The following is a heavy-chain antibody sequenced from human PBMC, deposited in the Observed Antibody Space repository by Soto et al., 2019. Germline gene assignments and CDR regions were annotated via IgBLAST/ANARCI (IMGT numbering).Heavy chain of an antibody. J-gene: IGHJ4*02. CDR1: GGSISSGDYY. CDR3: ARAPVSADFDY. Sequence: SETLSLTCTLSGGSISSGDYYWSWIRQPPGKGLEWIGYIYYSGSTYYNPSLKGRVTISVDTSKSQFSLKLSSVTAADTAVYYCARAPVSADFDYWGQGTLVTVSS. CDR2: IYYSGST. V-gene: IGHV4-30-4*01.